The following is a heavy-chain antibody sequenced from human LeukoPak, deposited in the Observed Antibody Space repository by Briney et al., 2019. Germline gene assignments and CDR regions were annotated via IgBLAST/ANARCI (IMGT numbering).Heavy chain of an antibody. J-gene: IGHJ6*02. D-gene: IGHD5-12*01. CDR3: ARSPYSGYDSPGGGGMDV. Sequence: GGSLRLSCAASGFTFSSYSMNWVRQAPGKGLEWVSSISSSSSYIYYADSVKGRFTISRDNAKNSLYLQMNSLRAEDTAVYYCARSPYSGYDSPGGGGMDVWGQGTTVTVFS. CDR2: ISSSSSYI. V-gene: IGHV3-21*01. CDR1: GFTFSSYS.